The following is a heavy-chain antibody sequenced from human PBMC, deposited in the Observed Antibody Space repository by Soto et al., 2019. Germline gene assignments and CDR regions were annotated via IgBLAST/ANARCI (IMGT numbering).Heavy chain of an antibody. D-gene: IGHD3-10*01. CDR3: AKDAITMVRGVISYYGMDV. J-gene: IGHJ6*02. Sequence: EVQLVESGGGLVQPGRSLRLSCAASGFTFDDYAMHWVRQAPGTGLEWVSGISWNSGSIGYADSVKGRFTISRDNAKNSLYLQMNSLRAEDTALYYCAKDAITMVRGVISYYGMDVWGQGTTVTVSS. CDR2: ISWNSGSI. CDR1: GFTFDDYA. V-gene: IGHV3-9*01.